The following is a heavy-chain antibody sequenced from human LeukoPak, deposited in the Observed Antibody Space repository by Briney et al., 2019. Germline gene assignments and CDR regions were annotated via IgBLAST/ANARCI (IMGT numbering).Heavy chain of an antibody. CDR2: IYISGST. CDR3: ASPFYCNSTTCYDS. Sequence: PSETLSLTCSVSGGSINSGGSSWNWIRQPPVKGLEWIGHIYISGSTFYDPSLKTRVTISLDRSKNQFSLKLTSVTAADTAVYYCASPFYCNSTTCYDSWGQGTLVTVSS. J-gene: IGHJ4*02. D-gene: IGHD2-2*01. CDR1: GGSINSGGSS. V-gene: IGHV4-30-2*01.